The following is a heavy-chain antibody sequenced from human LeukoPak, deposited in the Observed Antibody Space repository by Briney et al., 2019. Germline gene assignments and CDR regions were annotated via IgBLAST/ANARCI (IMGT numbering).Heavy chain of an antibody. CDR1: TDSISSHY. CDR2: ISYIGST. Sequence: SETLSLTCAVSTDSISSHYWRWIRQPPGKGLEWIGYISYIGSTNYNPSLKSRVTISIDTSKNQFSLKLRSVTAADTAVYYCARDLITVTKGFDIWGQGTMVSVSS. V-gene: IGHV4-59*11. D-gene: IGHD4-17*01. CDR3: ARDLITVTKGFDI. J-gene: IGHJ3*02.